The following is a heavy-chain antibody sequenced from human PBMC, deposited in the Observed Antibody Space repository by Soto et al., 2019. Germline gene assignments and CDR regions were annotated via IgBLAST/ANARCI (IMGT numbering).Heavy chain of an antibody. CDR1: GYTFTGYY. Sequence: GASVKVSCKASGYTFTGYYMHWVRQAPGQGLEWMGWINPNSGGTNYAQKFQGWVTMTRDTSISTAYMELSRLRSDDTAVYYCARGHYDILTGYSYYYYGMDVWGQGTTVTVSS. CDR3: ARGHYDILTGYSYYYYGMDV. CDR2: INPNSGGT. D-gene: IGHD3-9*01. J-gene: IGHJ6*02. V-gene: IGHV1-2*04.